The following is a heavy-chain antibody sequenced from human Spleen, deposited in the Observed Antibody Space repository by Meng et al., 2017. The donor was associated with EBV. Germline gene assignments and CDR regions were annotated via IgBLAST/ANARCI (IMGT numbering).Heavy chain of an antibody. J-gene: IGHJ4*02. CDR1: GYTFTSHF. CDR2: INPSAATT. CDR3: ARDFSGTYPSLVDF. D-gene: IGHD1-26*01. V-gene: IGHV1-46*01. Sequence: QVQLVQSGAEMKQPGASVKASCKASGYTFTSHFIHWVRQAPGQGPEWMGIINPSAATTRYAQKFEARVSMTRDTSSTTVYMELTSLTSKDTAVYYCARDFSGTYPSLVDFWGQGTLVTVSS.